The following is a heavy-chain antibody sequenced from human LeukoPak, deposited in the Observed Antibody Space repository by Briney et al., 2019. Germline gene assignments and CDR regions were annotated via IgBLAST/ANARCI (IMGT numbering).Heavy chain of an antibody. Sequence: GRSLRLSCAASEFTVSRNYMTWVRQAPGKGLEWVSIIYYSGSTNYADSVKGRFTISRDNSKSTLYLQMNSLRAEDTAVYYCAKDQGIQLWLKYFQHWGQGTLVTVSS. CDR1: EFTVSRNY. CDR2: IYYSGST. V-gene: IGHV3-53*01. J-gene: IGHJ1*01. D-gene: IGHD5-18*01. CDR3: AKDQGIQLWLKYFQH.